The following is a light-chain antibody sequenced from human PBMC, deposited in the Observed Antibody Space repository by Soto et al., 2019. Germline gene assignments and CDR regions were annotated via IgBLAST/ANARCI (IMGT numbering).Light chain of an antibody. CDR1: QSVSSY. J-gene: IGKJ5*01. CDR3: QQRSTWPT. Sequence: EIVLTQSPATLSLSPGERATLSCRASQSVSSYLAWYQQKPGQAPRLLIYDASNRATGIPARFSGSGSGTDFTLTISSLEPEDFALYYCQQRSTWPTFGQGTRLEI. V-gene: IGKV3-11*01. CDR2: DAS.